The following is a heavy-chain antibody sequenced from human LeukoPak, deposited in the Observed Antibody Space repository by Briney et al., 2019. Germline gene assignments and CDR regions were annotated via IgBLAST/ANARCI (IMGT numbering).Heavy chain of an antibody. J-gene: IGHJ3*02. CDR1: GGSISSSDYY. CDR3: AREIDRIMIGPGI. V-gene: IGHV4-39*07. D-gene: IGHD3-16*01. Sequence: PSETLSLTCTVSGGSISSSDYYWGWIRQPPGKGLEWMGNIDHSGSAYYNPSLKSRVTISVDTSKNQFSLKLSSVTAADTAVYYCAREIDRIMIGPGIWGQGTMVTVSS. CDR2: IDHSGSA.